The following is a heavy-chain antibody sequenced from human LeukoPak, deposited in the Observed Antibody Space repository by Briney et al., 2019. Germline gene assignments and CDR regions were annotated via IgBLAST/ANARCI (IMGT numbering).Heavy chain of an antibody. D-gene: IGHD3-16*01. V-gene: IGHV4-61*02. CDR3: ARIKRPWAPAGFDP. CDR2: IYTSGST. J-gene: IGHJ5*02. Sequence: SETLSLTCTVSGGSISSGSYYWSWIRPPAGKGLEWIVRIYTSGSTNYTPSLKSRVTISVATSKNQFSLKLSSVTAADTAVYYCARIKRPWAPAGFDPWGQGTLVTVSS. CDR1: GGSISSGSYY.